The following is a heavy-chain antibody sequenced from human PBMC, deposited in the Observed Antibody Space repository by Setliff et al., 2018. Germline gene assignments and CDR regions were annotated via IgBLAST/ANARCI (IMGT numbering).Heavy chain of an antibody. J-gene: IGHJ5*02. V-gene: IGHV1-2*02. Sequence: GASVKVSCKPSPYSFSGYYIHWVRQAPGQGLEWMGWINTNRGDTRYAQKFQGRVTMTRDTSISTAYMELSRLRSDDTAVYYCARDPFRDYDTAPVWFDPWGQGTLVTVSS. CDR3: ARDPFRDYDTAPVWFDP. CDR1: PYSFSGYY. CDR2: INTNRGDT. D-gene: IGHD3-22*01.